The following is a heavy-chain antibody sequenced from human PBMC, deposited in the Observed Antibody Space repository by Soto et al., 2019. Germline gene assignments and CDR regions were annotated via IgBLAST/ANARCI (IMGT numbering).Heavy chain of an antibody. CDR3: ASRGYNYGGEDDY. CDR2: IYNSGST. Sequence: SETLSLTCTVSGASISSGGKYWSWIRQHPGKGLEWIGYIYNSGSTYYNPSLKSLVTISSDTSKNQFSLKLSSVTAADTAVYYCASRGYNYGGEDDYWGQGTLVTVSS. V-gene: IGHV4-31*01. CDR1: GASISSGGKY. J-gene: IGHJ4*02. D-gene: IGHD5-18*01.